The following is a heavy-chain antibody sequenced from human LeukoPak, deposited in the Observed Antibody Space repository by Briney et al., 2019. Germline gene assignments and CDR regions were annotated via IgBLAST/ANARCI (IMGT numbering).Heavy chain of an antibody. D-gene: IGHD1-26*01. CDR3: ARDRHTYRYSGSYRPFDY. CDR2: ISSSSSYI. J-gene: IGHJ4*02. Sequence: NPGGSLRLSCAASGFTFSSYSMNWVRQAPGKGLEWVSSISSSSSYIYYADSVKDRFTIPRDKAKNSLYLQMDSLRAEDTAVYYCARDRHTYRYSGSYRPFDYWGQGTLVTVSS. V-gene: IGHV3-21*04. CDR1: GFTFSSYS.